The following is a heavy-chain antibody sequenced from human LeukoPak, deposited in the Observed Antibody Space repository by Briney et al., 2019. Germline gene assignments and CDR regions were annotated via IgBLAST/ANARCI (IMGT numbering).Heavy chain of an antibody. Sequence: GGSLRLSCAASGFTFSSYAMHWVRQAPGKGLEWVAVISYDGSNKYYADSVKGRFTISRDNSKNTLYLQMNSLRAEDTAVYYCARDGGAAAGLPTPGAFDIWGQGTMVTVSS. CDR1: GFTFSSYA. V-gene: IGHV3-30-3*01. J-gene: IGHJ3*02. D-gene: IGHD6-13*01. CDR2: ISYDGSNK. CDR3: ARDGGAAAGLPTPGAFDI.